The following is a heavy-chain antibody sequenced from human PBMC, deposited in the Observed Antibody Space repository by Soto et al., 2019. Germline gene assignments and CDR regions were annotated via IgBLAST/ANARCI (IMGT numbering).Heavy chain of an antibody. J-gene: IGHJ4*02. CDR2: ISAFNGNT. CDR1: GYTFTSYG. V-gene: IGHV1-18*01. CDR3: AVSYDSSGIGRPSSI. D-gene: IGHD3-22*01. Sequence: QVQLVQSGAEVKKPGASVKVSCKASGYTFTSYGISWVRQAPGQGLEWMGWISAFNGNTYYAQILQGRVTMTTDTSTNKAHMKLGSLRSDDTAVDYCAVSYDSSGIGRPSSIRGQGTLVTVFS.